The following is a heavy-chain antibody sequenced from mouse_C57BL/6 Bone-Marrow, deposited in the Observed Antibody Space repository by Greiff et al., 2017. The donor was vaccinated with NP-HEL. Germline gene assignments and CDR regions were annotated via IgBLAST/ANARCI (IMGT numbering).Heavy chain of an antibody. Sequence: EVMLVESGGGLVQPGGSLSLSCAASGFTFTDYYMSWVRQPPGKALEWLGFIRNKANGYTTEYSASVKGRFTIYRDNSQSILYLQMNALRAEDSATYYCARLSTTVVGDYWGQGTTLTVSS. J-gene: IGHJ2*01. CDR3: ARLSTTVVGDY. D-gene: IGHD1-1*01. CDR2: IRNKANGYTT. CDR1: GFTFTDYY. V-gene: IGHV7-3*01.